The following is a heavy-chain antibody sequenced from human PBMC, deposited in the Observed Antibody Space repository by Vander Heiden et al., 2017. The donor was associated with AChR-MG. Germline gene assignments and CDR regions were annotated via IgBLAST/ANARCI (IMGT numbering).Heavy chain of an antibody. V-gene: IGHV4-30-4*01. D-gene: IGHD3-16*02. CDR2: IYYSGST. CDR1: GGSISSGDYY. J-gene: IGHJ3*02. Sequence: QVRLQESGPGLVKPSQTLSLTCPVPGGSISSGDYYWSWIRQPPGKGPEWIGYIYYSGSTYFNPSLNSRVTISLDTSKNQFSLNLRFVTAADTAVYYCARARYDYVWGSYRPQTFDIWGQGTMVTVSA. CDR3: ARARYDYVWGSYRPQTFDI.